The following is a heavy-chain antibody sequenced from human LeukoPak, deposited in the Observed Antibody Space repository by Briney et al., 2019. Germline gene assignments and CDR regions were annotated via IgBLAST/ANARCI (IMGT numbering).Heavy chain of an antibody. CDR2: ISYDGSNK. D-gene: IGHD6-19*01. CDR1: GFTFSSYG. Sequence: GGSLRLSCAASGFTFSSYGMHWVRQAPGKGLEWVAVISYDGSNKYYADSVKGRFTISRDNSKNTLYLQMNSLRAEDTAVYYCAKVGTRLDIYYFDYWGQGTLVTVSS. V-gene: IGHV3-30*18. CDR3: AKVGTRLDIYYFDY. J-gene: IGHJ4*02.